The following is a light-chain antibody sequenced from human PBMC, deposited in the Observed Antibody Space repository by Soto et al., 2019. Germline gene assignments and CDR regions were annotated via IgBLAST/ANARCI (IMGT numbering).Light chain of an antibody. J-gene: IGKJ2*01. CDR1: QSVNNN. CDR3: HQYNNLPPDT. V-gene: IGKV3-15*01. Sequence: EIIWTQSPASLSVSPGERATLSCRANQSVNNNLAWYQQKPGQAPRLLIYGASTRATGIPGRFRGSGSGTEFSLTITSLQSEDFAVYFCHQYNNLPPDTFGQGTKLEIK. CDR2: GAS.